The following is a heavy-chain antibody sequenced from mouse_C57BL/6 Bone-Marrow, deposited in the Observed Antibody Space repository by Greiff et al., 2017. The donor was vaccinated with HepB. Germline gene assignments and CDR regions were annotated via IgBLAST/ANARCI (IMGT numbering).Heavy chain of an antibody. Sequence: QVQLKQSGPGLVQPSQSLSITCTVSGFSLTSYGVHWVRQSPGKGLEWLGVIWSGGSTDYNAAFISRLSISKDNSKSQVFFKMNSLQADDTAIYYCARNSPRGSSPYFDVWGTGTTVTVSS. J-gene: IGHJ1*03. CDR1: GFSLTSYG. V-gene: IGHV2-2*01. CDR2: IWSGGST. D-gene: IGHD1-1*01. CDR3: ARNSPRGSSPYFDV.